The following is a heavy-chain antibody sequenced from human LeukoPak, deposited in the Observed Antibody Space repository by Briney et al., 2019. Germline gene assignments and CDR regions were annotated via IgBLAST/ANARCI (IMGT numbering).Heavy chain of an antibody. CDR2: TYYRSKWYN. J-gene: IGHJ3*02. D-gene: IGHD3-22*01. CDR3: ARATVPYYYDSPTPNDAFDI. Sequence: SQTLSLTCAISGDSVSSNSAAWNWIRQSPSRGLEWLGRTYYRSKWYNDYAVSVKSRITINPDTSKNQFSLQLNSVTPEDTAVYYCARATVPYYYDSPTPNDAFDIWGQGTMVTVSS. CDR1: GDSVSSNSAA. V-gene: IGHV6-1*01.